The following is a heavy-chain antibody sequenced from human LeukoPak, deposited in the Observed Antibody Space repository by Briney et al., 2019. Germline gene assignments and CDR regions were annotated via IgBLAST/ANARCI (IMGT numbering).Heavy chain of an antibody. Sequence: GGSLRLSCAASGFTFSDYYMSWIRQAPGKGLEWVGYISSSGSTIYYADSVKGRFTISRDNAKNSLYLQMNSLRAEDTAVYYCASPDSVAGHNFDYWGQGTLVTVSS. D-gene: IGHD6-19*01. CDR1: GFTFSDYY. CDR3: ASPDSVAGHNFDY. J-gene: IGHJ4*02. CDR2: ISSSGSTI. V-gene: IGHV3-11*01.